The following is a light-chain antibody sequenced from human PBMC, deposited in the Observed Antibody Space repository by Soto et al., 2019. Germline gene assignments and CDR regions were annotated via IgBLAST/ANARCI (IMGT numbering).Light chain of an antibody. J-gene: IGKJ4*01. Sequence: EIILTHYHVTLPVSSRERATICCRASQSVGSNLAWYQQKPGLSPRLPIYDISPRSPGVSTRFSGSRSVAEFSLTINSLQSADFAVYYCQPFNTWPLTFGGGTKVDIK. CDR3: QPFNTWPLT. CDR2: DIS. CDR1: QSVGSN. V-gene: IGKV3-15*01.